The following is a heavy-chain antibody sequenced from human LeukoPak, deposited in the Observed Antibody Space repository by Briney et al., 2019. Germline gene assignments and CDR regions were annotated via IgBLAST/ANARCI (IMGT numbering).Heavy chain of an antibody. Sequence: PGGSLRLSCAASGFTFDDYGMSWVRQAPGKGLEWVSGINWNGGSTGYADSVKGRFTISRDNAKNSLYLQMNSLRAEDTALYHCARVSSSSWYEANGEDYYYYYYMDVWGKGTTVTISS. CDR1: GFTFDDYG. D-gene: IGHD6-13*01. V-gene: IGHV3-20*01. J-gene: IGHJ6*03. CDR3: ARVSSSSWYEANGEDYYYYYYMDV. CDR2: INWNGGST.